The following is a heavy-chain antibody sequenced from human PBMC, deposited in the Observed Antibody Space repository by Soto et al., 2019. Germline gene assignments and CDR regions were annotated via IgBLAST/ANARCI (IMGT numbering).Heavy chain of an antibody. CDR2: INPKSGDT. D-gene: IGHD1-7*01. J-gene: IGHJ4*02. V-gene: IGHV1-2*02. CDR1: GYTFTHYL. CDR3: ARVPGHKNSRGDF. Sequence: QVRLMQSGPEVRRPGASVTVSCKASGYTFTHYLIHWVRRAPGQGLEWMGYINPKSGDTHYSQTFRGRVSMTRDTSTDTANMGLSSLKSDDTAVYFCARVPGHKNSRGDFWGQGTPITVSS.